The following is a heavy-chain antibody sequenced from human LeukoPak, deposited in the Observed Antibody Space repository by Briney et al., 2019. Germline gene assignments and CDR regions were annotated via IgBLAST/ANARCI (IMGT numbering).Heavy chain of an antibody. J-gene: IGHJ4*02. V-gene: IGHV4-39*07. Sequence: PSETLSLTCTVSGGSISSSSYYWGWIRQPPGKGLEWIGSIYYSGSTYYNPSLKSRVTISVDTSKNQFSLKLSSVTAADTAVYYCARVTGYMIEDYFDYWGQGTLVTVSS. D-gene: IGHD3-22*01. CDR3: ARVTGYMIEDYFDY. CDR2: IYYSGST. CDR1: GGSISSSSYY.